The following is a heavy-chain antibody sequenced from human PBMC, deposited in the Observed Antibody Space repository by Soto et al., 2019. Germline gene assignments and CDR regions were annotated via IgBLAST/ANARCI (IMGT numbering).Heavy chain of an antibody. CDR1: GFTFSSYG. CDR3: ARYYYDSSGYYPL. D-gene: IGHD3-22*01. J-gene: IGHJ4*02. CDR2: IWSDGSNK. V-gene: IGHV3-33*01. Sequence: QVQLVESGGGVVQPGRSLRLSCAASGFTFSSYGMHWVRQAPGRGLEWVAVIWSDGSNKYYADPVKGRFTISRDNSKNTLYLQMNSLRAEDTAVYYCARYYYDSSGYYPLWGQGTLVTVSS.